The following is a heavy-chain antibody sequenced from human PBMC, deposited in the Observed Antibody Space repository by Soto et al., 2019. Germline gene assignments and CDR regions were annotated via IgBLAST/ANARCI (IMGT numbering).Heavy chain of an antibody. J-gene: IGHJ6*02. V-gene: IGHV1-8*01. CDR1: GYTFTSYD. D-gene: IGHD3-3*01. CDR3: ARGRVTIFGVGIRDYYYYGMDV. CDR2: MNPNSGNT. Sequence: QVQLVQSGAEVKKPGASVKVSCKASGYTFTSYDINWVRQATGQGLEWMGWMNPNSGNTGYAQKFQGRVTMTRNTSIITAYMELSSLRSEDTAVYYCARGRVTIFGVGIRDYYYYGMDVWGQGTTVTVSS.